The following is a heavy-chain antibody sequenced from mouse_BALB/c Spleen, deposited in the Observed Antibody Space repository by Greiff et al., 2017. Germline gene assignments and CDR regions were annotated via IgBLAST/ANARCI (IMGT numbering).Heavy chain of an antibody. J-gene: IGHJ4*01. CDR3: ARDDYGAMDY. CDR2: ISSGGSYT. Sequence: EVKLVESGGGLVKPGGSLKLSCAASGFSFSSYAMSWVRQSPEKRLEWVAEISSGGSYTYYPDTVTGRFTISRDNAKNTLYLEMSSLRSEDTAMYYCARDDYGAMDYWGQGTSVTVSS. CDR1: GFSFSSYA. D-gene: IGHD2-4*01. V-gene: IGHV5-9-4*01.